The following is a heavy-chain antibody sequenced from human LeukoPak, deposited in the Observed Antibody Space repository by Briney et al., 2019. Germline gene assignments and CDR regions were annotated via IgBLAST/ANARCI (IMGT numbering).Heavy chain of an antibody. CDR3: AKDTSARRGSLNG. V-gene: IGHV3-23*01. CDR2: ISGRGDRT. J-gene: IGHJ4*02. CDR1: GFTFSSYA. D-gene: IGHD3-16*02. Sequence: GGSLRLSCAAPGFTFSSYAMSWVRQAPGKGLEWVSAISGRGDRTYYADSVKGRFTISRDNSKNTLYLQMNSLRAEDTAVYYCAKDTSARRGSLNGWGQGTLVTVSS.